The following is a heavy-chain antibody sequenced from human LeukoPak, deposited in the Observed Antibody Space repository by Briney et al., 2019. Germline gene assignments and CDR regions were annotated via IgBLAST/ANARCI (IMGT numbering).Heavy chain of an antibody. J-gene: IGHJ4*02. Sequence: GGSLRLSCAASGFIFSSYGMHWVRQAPGKGLEWVAFIRYDGSNKYYADSVKGRFTISRDNSKNTLYLQMNSLRPEDTAVYYCAKVRVGTAHFDYWGQGTLVTVSS. CDR3: AKVRVGTAHFDY. CDR1: GFIFSSYG. V-gene: IGHV3-30*02. D-gene: IGHD2-15*01. CDR2: IRYDGSNK.